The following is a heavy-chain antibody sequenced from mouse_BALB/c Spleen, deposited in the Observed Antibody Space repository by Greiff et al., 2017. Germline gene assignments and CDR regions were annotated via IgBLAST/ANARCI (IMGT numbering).Heavy chain of an antibody. D-gene: IGHD2-14*01. CDR3: ARDGGEVRPWFAY. CDR2: ISDGGSYT. CDR1: GFTFSDYY. V-gene: IGHV5-4*02. J-gene: IGHJ3*01. Sequence: EVQLVESGGGLVKPGGSLKLSCAASGFTFSDYYMYWVRQTPEKRLEWVATISDGGSYTYYPDSVKGRFTISRDNAKNNLYLQMSSLKSEDTAMYYCARDGGEVRPWFAYWGQGTLVTVSA.